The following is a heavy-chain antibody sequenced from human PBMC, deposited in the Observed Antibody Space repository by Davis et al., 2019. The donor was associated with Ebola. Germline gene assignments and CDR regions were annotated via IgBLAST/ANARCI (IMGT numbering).Heavy chain of an antibody. V-gene: IGHV3-48*01. CDR1: GFTFSRYS. D-gene: IGHD3-16*01. Sequence: PGGSLRLSCAASGFTFSRYSMNWVRQAPGKGLEWVSYISSSSSTIYYADSVKGRFTISRDNAKNSLYLQMNSLRAEDTATYYCARYCHYTDCSYFDCWGQGTMVAVSS. CDR2: ISSSSSTI. J-gene: IGHJ4*02. CDR3: ARYCHYTDCSYFDC.